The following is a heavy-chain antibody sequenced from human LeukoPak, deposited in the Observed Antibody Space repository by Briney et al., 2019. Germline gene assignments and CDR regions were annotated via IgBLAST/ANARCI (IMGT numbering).Heavy chain of an antibody. J-gene: IGHJ6*02. V-gene: IGHV4-34*01. D-gene: IGHD6-19*01. CDR1: GGSFSGYY. CDR2: IYHRGSP. CDR3: ARGKGYSSGWPLPDYYDGMDV. Sequence: KPSETLSLTCAVYGGSFSGYYWRWLRQPPGKGVEWLGEIYHRGSPNYNPSLNSRLIISVDTSKNQFSLKLSSVTAADTAVYYCARGKGYSSGWPLPDYYDGMDVWGQGTTVTVSS.